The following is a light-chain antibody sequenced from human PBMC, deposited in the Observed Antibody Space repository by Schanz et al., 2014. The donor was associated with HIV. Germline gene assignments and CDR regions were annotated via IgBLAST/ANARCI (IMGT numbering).Light chain of an antibody. V-gene: IGKV3-15*01. J-gene: IGKJ5*01. CDR2: GAS. CDR3: LQHNTYPLS. CDR1: QSISRNY. Sequence: EIVLTQSPGTLSLSPGERATLFCRASQSISRNYLAWFQQKPGQAPRLLIFGASTRATDVPVRFSGGGSGTDFTLTVSSLQSEDVAVYYCLQHNTYPLSFGQGTRLDIK.